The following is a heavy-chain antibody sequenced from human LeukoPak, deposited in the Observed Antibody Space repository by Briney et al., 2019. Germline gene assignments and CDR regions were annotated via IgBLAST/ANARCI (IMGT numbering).Heavy chain of an antibody. V-gene: IGHV1-46*01. Sequence: ASVKVSCMASGYTFTSYYMHWVRQAPGQGLEWMGIINPSGGSTSYAQKFQGRVTMTRDMSTSTVYMELSSLRSEDTAVYYCARDRWQWLVLVYWGQGTLVTVSS. CDR1: GYTFTSYY. D-gene: IGHD6-19*01. J-gene: IGHJ4*02. CDR3: ARDRWQWLVLVY. CDR2: INPSGGST.